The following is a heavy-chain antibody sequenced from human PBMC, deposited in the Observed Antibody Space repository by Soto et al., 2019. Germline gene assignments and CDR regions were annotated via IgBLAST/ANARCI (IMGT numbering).Heavy chain of an antibody. Sequence: SETLSLTCAVSGGSVSSRSYFWGWIRQSPGKGLEWIGTIYYNGSTYYNPSLKSRVTLSVDTSRNHFSLKLTSVTASDTALYYCARQRVVPATPTNWFDPWGQGTLVTVSS. V-gene: IGHV4-39*01. CDR1: GGSVSSRSYF. J-gene: IGHJ5*02. CDR2: IYYNGST. D-gene: IGHD2-15*01. CDR3: ARQRVVPATPTNWFDP.